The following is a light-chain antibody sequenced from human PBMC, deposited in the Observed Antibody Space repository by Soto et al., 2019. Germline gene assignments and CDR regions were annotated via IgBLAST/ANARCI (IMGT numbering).Light chain of an antibody. V-gene: IGKV2-28*01. Sequence: EIVVTQSPLSLPVTPGEPASISCKSSQSLLHSNGNTYLDWYLQKPGQSPQLLIYLGSNRXXVXPXXFSGSGSGTDFTLNISRVEAEDVGVYYCMQALHARTFGQGTKVEIK. J-gene: IGKJ1*01. CDR3: MQALHART. CDR1: QSLLHSNGNTY. CDR2: LGS.